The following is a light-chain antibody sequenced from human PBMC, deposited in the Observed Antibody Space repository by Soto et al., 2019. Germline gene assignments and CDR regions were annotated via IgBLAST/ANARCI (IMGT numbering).Light chain of an antibody. CDR1: QSVSSY. J-gene: IGKJ2*01. CDR3: QQRSNWPPMYT. Sequence: EIVLTQSPATLSLSPGERATLSCRASQSVSSYLAWYQQKPGQAPRLLIYDASNRATGIPARFSGSGSGTDFILTISSLEPEVFAVYYCQQRSNWPPMYTFGQGTKLEIK. V-gene: IGKV3-11*01. CDR2: DAS.